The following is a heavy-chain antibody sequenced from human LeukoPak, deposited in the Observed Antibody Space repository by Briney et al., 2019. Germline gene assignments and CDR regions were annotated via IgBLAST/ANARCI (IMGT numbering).Heavy chain of an antibody. CDR3: ARTELYYYDSSPPFGY. CDR1: GYTFTGYY. D-gene: IGHD3-22*01. J-gene: IGHJ4*02. Sequence: ASVTVSCKASGYTFTGYYMHWVRQAPGQGLEWMGWINPNSGGTNYAQKFQGRVTMTRDTSISTAYMELSRLRSDDTAVYYCARTELYYYDSSPPFGYWGQGTLVTVSS. CDR2: INPNSGGT. V-gene: IGHV1-2*02.